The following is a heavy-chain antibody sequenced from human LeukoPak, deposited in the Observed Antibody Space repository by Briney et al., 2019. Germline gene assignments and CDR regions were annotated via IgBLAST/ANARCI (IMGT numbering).Heavy chain of an antibody. V-gene: IGHV1-69*04. CDR2: IIPILGIA. D-gene: IGHD2-2*01. Sequence: SVKVSCKASGGTFSSYAISWVRQAPGQGLEWMGRIIPILGIANYAQKFQGRVTITADKSTSTAYMGLSSLRSEDTAVYYCARGAQALGYCSSTSCYLDYWGQGTLVTVSS. CDR3: ARGAQALGYCSSTSCYLDY. CDR1: GGTFSSYA. J-gene: IGHJ4*02.